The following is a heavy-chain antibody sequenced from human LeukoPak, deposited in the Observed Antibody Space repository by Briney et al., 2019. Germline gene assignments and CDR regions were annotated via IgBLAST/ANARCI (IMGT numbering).Heavy chain of an antibody. CDR2: IRYDGSNK. V-gene: IGHV3-33*06. Sequence: GGSLRLSCAASGFTFSSYGMNWVRQAPGKGLEWVAVIRYDGSNKYYADSVKGRFTTSRDNSKNTLYLQMNSLRAEDTAVYYCAKEETPTSNWFDPWGQGTLVTVSS. CDR3: AKEETPTSNWFDP. D-gene: IGHD5-24*01. J-gene: IGHJ5*02. CDR1: GFTFSSYG.